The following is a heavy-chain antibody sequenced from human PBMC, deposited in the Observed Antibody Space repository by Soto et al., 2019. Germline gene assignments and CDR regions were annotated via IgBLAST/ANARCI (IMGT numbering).Heavy chain of an antibody. J-gene: IGHJ6*03. V-gene: IGHV3-33*01. CDR3: ARVEYYDILTGYDLDYYYMDV. D-gene: IGHD3-9*01. Sequence: PGGSLRLSCAASGFTFSSYGMHWVRQAPGKGLEWVAVIWYDGSNKYYADSVKGRFTISRDNSKNTLYLQMNSLRAEDTAVYYCARVEYYDILTGYDLDYYYMDVWGKGTTVTVSS. CDR1: GFTFSSYG. CDR2: IWYDGSNK.